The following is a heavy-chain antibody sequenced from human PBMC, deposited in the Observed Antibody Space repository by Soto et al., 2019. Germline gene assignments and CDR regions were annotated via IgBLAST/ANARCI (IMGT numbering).Heavy chain of an antibody. J-gene: IGHJ6*02. CDR1: GYTFTGYY. Sequence: ASVKVSCKASGYTFTGYYMHWVRQAPGQGLEWVGWINPNSGGTNYAQKFQGRVTMTRDTSVSTAYMELSRLRSDDTAVYYCASGYYHGSGSYYPLDVWGQGTTVTVSS. CDR3: ASGYYHGSGSYYPLDV. V-gene: IGHV1-2*02. D-gene: IGHD3-10*01. CDR2: INPNSGGT.